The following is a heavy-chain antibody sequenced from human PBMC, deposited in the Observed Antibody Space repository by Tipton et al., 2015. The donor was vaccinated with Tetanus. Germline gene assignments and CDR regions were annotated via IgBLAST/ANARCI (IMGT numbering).Heavy chain of an antibody. D-gene: IGHD3-3*01. Sequence: QLVQSGAEVKKPGAPVKVSCKASGYTFTGYYMHWVRQAPGQGPEWLGIINPSGGRTNYVQKFQGRLTMTRDKTTSTVYMELSSLRSEDTAVYYCASWSQVESFDIWGQGTMVTVSS. CDR3: ASWSQVESFDI. J-gene: IGHJ3*02. V-gene: IGHV1-46*01. CDR2: INPSGGRT. CDR1: GYTFTGYY.